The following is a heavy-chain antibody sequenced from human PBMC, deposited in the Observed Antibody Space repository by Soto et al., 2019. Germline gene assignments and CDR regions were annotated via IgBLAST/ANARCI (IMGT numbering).Heavy chain of an antibody. CDR1: GGSISSYY. CDR2: IYYSGST. V-gene: IGHV4-59*01. J-gene: IGHJ4*02. Sequence: PSETLSLTCTVSGGSISSYYWGWIRQPPGKGLEWIGYIYYSGSTNYNPSLKSRVTISVDTSKNQFSLKLSSVTAADTAVYYCARDIGLVGIPAAKGYFDYWGQGTLVTVSS. CDR3: ARDIGLVGIPAAKGYFDY. D-gene: IGHD2-2*01.